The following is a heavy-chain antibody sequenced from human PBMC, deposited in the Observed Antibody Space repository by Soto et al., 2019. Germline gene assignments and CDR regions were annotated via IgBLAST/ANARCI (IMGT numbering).Heavy chain of an antibody. CDR2: INHSGST. D-gene: IGHD6-6*01. CDR3: ARKAARPFDY. J-gene: IGHJ4*02. Sequence: PSETLSLTCAVYGGSFSGYYWSWIRQPPGKGLEWIGEINHSGSTNYNPPLKSRVTISVDTSKNQFSLKLSSVTAADTAVYYCARKAARPFDYWGQGTLVTVSS. V-gene: IGHV4-34*01. CDR1: GGSFSGYY.